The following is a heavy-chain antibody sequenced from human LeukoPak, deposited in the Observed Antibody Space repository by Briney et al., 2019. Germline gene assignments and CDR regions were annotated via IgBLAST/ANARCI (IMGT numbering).Heavy chain of an antibody. CDR2: IFYSGHS. J-gene: IGHJ4*02. CDR3: ARIDPLGFFDQ. Sequence: SETLSLACSVSGRFSIRYYWSWVRQPLGKGLEWLGHIFYSGHSNYNASLTSRIRMSVDTSKAQFSLELASVTAADTAVYYCARIDPLGFFDQWGPGILVTVSS. D-gene: IGHD6-25*01. V-gene: IGHV4-59*12. CDR1: GRFSIRYY.